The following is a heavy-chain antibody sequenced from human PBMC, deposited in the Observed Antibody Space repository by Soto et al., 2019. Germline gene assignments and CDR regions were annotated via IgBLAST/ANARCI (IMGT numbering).Heavy chain of an antibody. J-gene: IGHJ6*02. CDR3: EKDKWAYRSSSSYGMDV. Sequence: QVQLVESGGGVVQPGRSLRLSCAASGFTFSSYGMHWVRQAPGKGLEWVAVIVYDGSNKYYEESVKGRFSISRDNSKNALYLQMNTLIAQDTSVYYCEKDKWAYRSSSSYGMDVWGHGTAVTVSS. D-gene: IGHD6-6*01. V-gene: IGHV3-30*18. CDR1: GFTFSSYG. CDR2: IVYDGSNK.